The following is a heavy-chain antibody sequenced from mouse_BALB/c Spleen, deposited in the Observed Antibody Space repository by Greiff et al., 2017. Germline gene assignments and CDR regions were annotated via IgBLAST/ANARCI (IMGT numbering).Heavy chain of an antibody. Sequence: VQLKQSGAELVRPGALVKLSCKASGFNIKDYYMHWVKQRPEQGLEWIGWIDPENGNTIYDPKFQGKASITADTSSNTAYLQLSSLTSEDTAVYYCARNYDYDESFAYWGQGTLVTVSA. CDR2: IDPENGNT. J-gene: IGHJ3*01. V-gene: IGHV14-1*02. D-gene: IGHD2-4*01. CDR3: ARNYDYDESFAY. CDR1: GFNIKDYY.